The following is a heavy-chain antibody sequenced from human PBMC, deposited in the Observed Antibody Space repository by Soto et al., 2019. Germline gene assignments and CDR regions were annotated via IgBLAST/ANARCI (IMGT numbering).Heavy chain of an antibody. CDR3: ATGLRTGNYGMDV. Sequence: QVQLVQAGAEVKKPGSSVRISCRASGGTFSNDAVSWVRQAPGQGLQWMGGIIPIFGTTHYAQKFQGRVTITADESTATAYMELRSVTSEDTAVYYCATGLRTGNYGMDVWGQGTAVTVSS. CDR1: GGTFSNDA. CDR2: IIPIFGTT. D-gene: IGHD3-10*01. J-gene: IGHJ6*02. V-gene: IGHV1-69*01.